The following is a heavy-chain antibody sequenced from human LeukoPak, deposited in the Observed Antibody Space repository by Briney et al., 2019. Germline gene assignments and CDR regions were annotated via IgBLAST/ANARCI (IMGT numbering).Heavy chain of an antibody. CDR3: ARSRVMEGLQCSTSGLIGY. Sequence: GGSLRLSCAASGFTFSDYYMSWIRQAPGKGLEWVSYISSSRSGSSIFYADSVKGRFTISRDNAKDSLYLQMSSLRAEDTAVYYCARSRVMEGLQCSTSGLIGYWGQGTLVTVSS. D-gene: IGHD3-16*02. V-gene: IGHV3-11*01. J-gene: IGHJ4*02. CDR1: GFTFSDYY. CDR2: ISSSRSGSSI.